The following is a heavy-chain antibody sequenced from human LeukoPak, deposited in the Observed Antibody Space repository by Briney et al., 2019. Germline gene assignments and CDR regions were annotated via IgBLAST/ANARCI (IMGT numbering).Heavy chain of an antibody. CDR1: GFTFSSYA. CDR3: ARDLLSFDY. Sequence: PGGSLRLSCAASGFTFSSYAMHWVRQAPGKGLEWVAVISYDGSNKYYADSVKGRFIISRDNSKNTLYLQMNSLRAEDTAVYYCARDLLSFDYWGQGTLVTVSS. V-gene: IGHV3-30*04. CDR2: ISYDGSNK. J-gene: IGHJ4*02.